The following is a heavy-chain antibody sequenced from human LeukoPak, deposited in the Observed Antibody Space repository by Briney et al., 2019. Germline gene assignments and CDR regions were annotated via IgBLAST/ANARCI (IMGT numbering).Heavy chain of an antibody. CDR1: GGSFSGYY. V-gene: IGHV4-34*01. CDR3: AREILPYYDFWSGYYTRGAFDI. J-gene: IGHJ3*02. Sequence: SETLSLTCAVYGGSFSGYYWSWIRQPPGKGLEWIGEINHSGSTNYNPSLKSRVTISVDTSKNQFSLKLSSVTAADTAVYYCAREILPYYDFWSGYYTRGAFDIWGQGTMVTVSS. D-gene: IGHD3-3*01. CDR2: INHSGST.